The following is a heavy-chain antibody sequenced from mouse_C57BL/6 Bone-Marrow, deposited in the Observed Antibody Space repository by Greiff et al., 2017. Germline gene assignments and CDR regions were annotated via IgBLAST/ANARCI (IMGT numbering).Heavy chain of an antibody. D-gene: IGHD1-1*01. CDR1: GYTFTSYW. Sequence: QLQQPGAELVMPGASVKLSCKASGYTFTSYWMHWVKQRPGQGLEWIGEIDPSDSYTNYNQKFKGKSTLTVDKSSSTAYMQLSSLTSEDSAVYYCATLITTVVANWYFDVWGTGTTVTVSS. CDR3: ATLITTVVANWYFDV. V-gene: IGHV1-69*01. CDR2: IDPSDSYT. J-gene: IGHJ1*03.